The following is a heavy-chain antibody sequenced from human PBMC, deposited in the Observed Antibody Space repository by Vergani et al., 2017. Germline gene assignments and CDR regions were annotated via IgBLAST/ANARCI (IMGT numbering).Heavy chain of an antibody. Sequence: QVQLQESGPGLVKPSQTLSLTCTVSCGSISSGGYYWSWIRQHPGKGLEWIGYIYYSGSTYYNPSLKSRVTISVDTSKNQFSLKLSSVTAADTAVYYCAQYGSGSYYRGAIYWGQGTLVTVSS. J-gene: IGHJ4*02. V-gene: IGHV4-31*03. CDR1: CGSISSGGYY. D-gene: IGHD3-10*01. CDR3: AQYGSGSYYRGAIY. CDR2: IYYSGST.